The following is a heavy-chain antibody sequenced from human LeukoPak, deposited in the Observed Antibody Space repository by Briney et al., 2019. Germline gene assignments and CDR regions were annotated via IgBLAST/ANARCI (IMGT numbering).Heavy chain of an antibody. CDR1: GGSISSGGYY. CDR3: ARMFGELFDTLGPRLDY. CDR2: IYYSGST. V-gene: IGHV4-31*03. D-gene: IGHD3-10*02. J-gene: IGHJ4*02. Sequence: SETLSLTCTVSGGSISSGGYYWSWIRQHPGKGLEWIGYIYYSGSTYYNPSLKSRVTISVDTSKNQFSLKLSSVTAADTAVYYCARMFGELFDTLGPRLDYWGQGALVTVSS.